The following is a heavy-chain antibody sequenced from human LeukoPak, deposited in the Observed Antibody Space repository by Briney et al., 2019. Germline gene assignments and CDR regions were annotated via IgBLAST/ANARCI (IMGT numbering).Heavy chain of an antibody. CDR1: GFTFSIYW. D-gene: IGHD2-21*01. Sequence: GGSLRLSCAASGFTFSIYWMSWVRQAPGKGLEWVANIKQDGSEKNYVGFVKGRFTISRDNAKNSLFLQMNSLRAEDTAVYHCATGLWTFGSWGQGTLVTVSS. CDR2: IKQDGSEK. CDR3: ATGLWTFGS. J-gene: IGHJ4*02. V-gene: IGHV3-7*03.